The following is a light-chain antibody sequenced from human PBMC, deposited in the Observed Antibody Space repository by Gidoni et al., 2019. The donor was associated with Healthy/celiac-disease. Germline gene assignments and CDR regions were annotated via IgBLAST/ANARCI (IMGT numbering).Light chain of an antibody. CDR3: RQRYNTLRT. V-gene: IGKV1-39*01. J-gene: IGKJ1*01. CDR1: QSISSY. Sequence: DIQMTQSPSSRSASVGDRVTITCRASQSISSYLTWYQQKPGRATTLLIYATSSLKRGVPSRFSGGGAGGDFTLTISSLQPEDFVTYYCRQRYNTLRTFGQGTKVEIK. CDR2: ATS.